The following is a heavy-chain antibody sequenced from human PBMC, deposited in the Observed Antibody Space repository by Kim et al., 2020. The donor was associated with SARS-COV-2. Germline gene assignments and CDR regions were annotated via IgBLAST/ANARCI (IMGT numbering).Heavy chain of an antibody. Sequence: GGSLRLSCAATGSTFSRYSLNWVRQAPGKGLEWVSYINGDGITIYYADSVKGRFSISRDNAQNSVSLQMNSLREEDSATYFCATSFGASLYYGKGVWGQG. V-gene: IGHV3-48*02. CDR1: GSTFSRYS. J-gene: IGHJ6*02. CDR2: INGDGITI. D-gene: IGHD3-10*01. CDR3: ATSFGASLYYGKGV.